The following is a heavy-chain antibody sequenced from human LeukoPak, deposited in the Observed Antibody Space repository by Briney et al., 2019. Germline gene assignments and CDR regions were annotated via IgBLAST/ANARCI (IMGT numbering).Heavy chain of an antibody. V-gene: IGHV1-2*02. Sequence: ASVKVSCKASGYTFTGYYMHWVRQAPGQGLEWMGWINPNSGGTNYAQKFQGRVTMTRDTSISTAYMELSRLRSDDTAVYYCAGNYDFWSGYYTGAAGYWGQGTLVTVSS. CDR1: GYTFTGYY. CDR2: INPNSGGT. CDR3: AGNYDFWSGYYTGAAGY. D-gene: IGHD3-3*01. J-gene: IGHJ4*02.